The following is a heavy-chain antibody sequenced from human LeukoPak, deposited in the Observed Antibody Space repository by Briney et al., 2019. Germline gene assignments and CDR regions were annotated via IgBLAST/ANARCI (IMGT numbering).Heavy chain of an antibody. CDR3: AIRFLESDAFDI. CDR1: GGSISSSSYY. D-gene: IGHD3-3*01. CDR2: IYYSGST. V-gene: IGHV4-39*07. J-gene: IGHJ3*02. Sequence: SETLSLTCTVSGGSISSSSYYWGWIRQPPGKGLEWIGSIYYSGSTYYNPSLKSRVTISVDTSKNQFSLKLSSVTAADTAVYYCAIRFLESDAFDIWGQGTMVTVSS.